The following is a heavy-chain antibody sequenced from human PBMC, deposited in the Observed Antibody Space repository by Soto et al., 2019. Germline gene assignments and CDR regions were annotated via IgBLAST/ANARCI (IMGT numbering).Heavy chain of an antibody. CDR1: VYTFSNYG. Sequence: ASVMISCKDSVYTFSNYGISWVRQTPGQGPEWMGWISGYNGNTNYAQNLQGRVTMTTDPSTRTAYMDLRSLRSDDTAVYYCARKSSSSSWFDPWGQGTLVTVSS. CDR2: ISGYNGNT. V-gene: IGHV1-18*01. J-gene: IGHJ5*02. D-gene: IGHD6-6*01. CDR3: ARKSSSSSWFDP.